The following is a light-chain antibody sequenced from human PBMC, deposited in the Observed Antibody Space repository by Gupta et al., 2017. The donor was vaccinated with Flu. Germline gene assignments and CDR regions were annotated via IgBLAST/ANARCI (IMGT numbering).Light chain of an antibody. CDR2: GNS. CDR1: SSNIGAGYD. CDR3: QSYDSSLSGSV. J-gene: IGLJ3*02. V-gene: IGLV1-40*01. Sequence: GTISCTGSSSNIGAGYDVHWYQQPPGTAPKLLIYGNSNRPSGVPDRFSGSKSGTSASLAITGLQAEDEADYYCQSYDSSLSGSVFGGGTKLTVL.